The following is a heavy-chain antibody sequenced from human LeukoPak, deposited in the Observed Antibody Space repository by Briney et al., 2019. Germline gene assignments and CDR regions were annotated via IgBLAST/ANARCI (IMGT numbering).Heavy chain of an antibody. CDR1: RFTFSSYA. CDR3: AKDVVDIVATIEDY. D-gene: IGHD5-12*01. CDR2: ISGSGGST. Sequence: GGSLRLSCAASRFTFSSYAMSWVRQAPGKGLEWVSAISGSGGSTYYADSVKGRFTISRDNSKNTLYLQMNSLRAEDTAVYYCAKDVVDIVATIEDYWGQGTLVTVSS. J-gene: IGHJ4*02. V-gene: IGHV3-23*01.